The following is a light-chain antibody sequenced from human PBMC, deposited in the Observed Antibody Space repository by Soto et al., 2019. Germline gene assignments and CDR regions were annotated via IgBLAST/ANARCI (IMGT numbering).Light chain of an antibody. CDR3: QQYYVPPFT. CDR2: WAS. Sequence: DIVMTQSPDSLAVSLGERATINCKSSQSVLYSPNNKNYLAWYQHKPGQPPKVLVYWASTRESGVPDRFSGSGSGPDLTVSISNLQAEDVAVYYCQQYYVPPFTFGGGTKVEIK. V-gene: IGKV4-1*01. J-gene: IGKJ4*01. CDR1: QSVLYSPNNKNY.